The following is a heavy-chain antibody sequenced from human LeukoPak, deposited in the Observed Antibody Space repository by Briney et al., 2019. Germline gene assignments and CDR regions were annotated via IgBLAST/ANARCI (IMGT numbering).Heavy chain of an antibody. Sequence: PGGSLRLSCAASGFTFSSYWMSWVRQAPGKGLEWVANIKQDGSEKYYVDSVKGRFTISRDNAKNSLYLQMNSLRADDTAVYFCAREGSDWNYYYYLDVWGKGTTVTISS. CDR2: IKQDGSEK. CDR3: AREGSDWNYYYYLDV. CDR1: GFTFSSYW. J-gene: IGHJ6*03. V-gene: IGHV3-7*01. D-gene: IGHD6-19*01.